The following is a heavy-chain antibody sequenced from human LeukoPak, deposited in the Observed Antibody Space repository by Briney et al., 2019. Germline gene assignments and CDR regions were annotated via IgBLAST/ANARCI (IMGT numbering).Heavy chain of an antibody. Sequence: GRSLRLSCAASGFTFSSYAMHWVRQAPGKGLEWVAVISYDGSNKYYADSVKGRFTISRDNSKNTLYLQMNSPRAEDTAVYYCARDLESLQFNWFDPWGQGTLVTVSS. CDR2: ISYDGSNK. CDR1: GFTFSSYA. CDR3: ARDLESLQFNWFDP. D-gene: IGHD4-11*01. J-gene: IGHJ5*02. V-gene: IGHV3-30-3*01.